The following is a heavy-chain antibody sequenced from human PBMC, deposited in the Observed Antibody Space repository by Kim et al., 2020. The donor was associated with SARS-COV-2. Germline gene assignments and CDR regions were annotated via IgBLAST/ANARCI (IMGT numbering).Heavy chain of an antibody. CDR3: TGHYHYDA. Sequence: SETLSLTCTVSGDSVNGHYWIWVRQPPGKGLEWIGYIHDSGRSDHNPSLKSRVTLSLDTSRNQFSLKLSSVTAADTAIYFCTGHYHYDAWGQGAVVTAPS. CDR1: GDSVNGHY. CDR2: IHDSGRS. V-gene: IGHV4-59*02. D-gene: IGHD3-22*01. J-gene: IGHJ4*02.